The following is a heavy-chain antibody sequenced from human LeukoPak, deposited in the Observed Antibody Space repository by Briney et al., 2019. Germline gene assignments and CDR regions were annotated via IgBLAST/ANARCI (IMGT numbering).Heavy chain of an antibody. CDR3: ARGKSEGAFDI. J-gene: IGHJ3*02. CDR1: GFTVSDNY. D-gene: IGHD3-3*01. V-gene: IGHV3-53*01. Sequence: PGGSLRLSCAASGFTVSDNYMTWVRQAPGKGLEWVSVIYSGGTTDYADSVKGRFTISRYNSRNTLYLQMNSLRAEDTAVYYCARGKSEGAFDIWGQGTMVTVSS. CDR2: IYSGGTT.